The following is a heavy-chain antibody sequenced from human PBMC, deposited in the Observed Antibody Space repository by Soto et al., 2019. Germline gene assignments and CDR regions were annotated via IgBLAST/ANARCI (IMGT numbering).Heavy chain of an antibody. Sequence: GGSLRLSCAASGFTFSSYAMSWVRQAPGKGLEWVSAISGSGGSTYYADSVKGRFTISRDNSKNTLYLQMNSLRAEDTAVYYCAKELPGRPGIAVAQFDYWGQGTLVTVS. V-gene: IGHV3-23*01. CDR1: GFTFSSYA. D-gene: IGHD6-19*01. J-gene: IGHJ4*02. CDR3: AKELPGRPGIAVAQFDY. CDR2: ISGSGGST.